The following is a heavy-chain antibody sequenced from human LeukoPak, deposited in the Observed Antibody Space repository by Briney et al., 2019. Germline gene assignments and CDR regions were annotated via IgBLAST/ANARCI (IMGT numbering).Heavy chain of an antibody. CDR3: ARGRGARSSRWYNWFDP. J-gene: IGHJ5*02. Sequence: SETLSLICAVYGGSFSAYYWSWIRQPPGKGLEWIGEINHSGSTNYNPSLKSRVTISIDTSKNQFSLEMSSVTAADTAVYYCARGRGARSSRWYNWFDPWGQGTLVTVSS. V-gene: IGHV4-34*01. CDR1: GGSFSAYY. D-gene: IGHD6-13*01. CDR2: INHSGST.